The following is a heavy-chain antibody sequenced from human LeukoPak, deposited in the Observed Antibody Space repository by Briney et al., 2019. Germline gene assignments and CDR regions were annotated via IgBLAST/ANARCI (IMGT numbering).Heavy chain of an antibody. Sequence: SETLSLTCTVSGGSISSGGYYWSWIRQHPGKGLEWIGYIYYSGSTYYNPSLKSRVTISADTSKNQFSLKLSSVTAADTAVYYCARERTVYCSGGSCYSGSLDYWGQGTLVTVSS. CDR3: ARERTVYCSGGSCYSGSLDY. J-gene: IGHJ4*02. CDR1: GGSISSGGYY. CDR2: IYYSGST. V-gene: IGHV4-31*03. D-gene: IGHD2-15*01.